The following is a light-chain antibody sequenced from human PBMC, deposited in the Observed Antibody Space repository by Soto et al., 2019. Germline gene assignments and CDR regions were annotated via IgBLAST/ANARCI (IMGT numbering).Light chain of an antibody. CDR1: QSLLHSYGYNY. Sequence: DIVMTQSPLSLPVTPGEPASISCRSTQSLLHSYGYNYLDWYLQKPGQSPQLLIYLGSNRSSGVPDRFSGSGSGTDFTLKISRVEAEDVGVYYCMQALQSPRTFGQGTKVKSN. CDR2: LGS. V-gene: IGKV2-28*01. J-gene: IGKJ1*01. CDR3: MQALQSPRT.